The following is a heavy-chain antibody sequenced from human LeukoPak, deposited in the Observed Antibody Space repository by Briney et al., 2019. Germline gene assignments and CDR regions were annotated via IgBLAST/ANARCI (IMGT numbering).Heavy chain of an antibody. CDR2: IKSKIDAETT. CDR3: ATSGFVLVPAAQTHDF. CDR1: GFTFSNAW. J-gene: IGHJ4*02. Sequence: GGSLTLYCVASGFTFSNAWMGWVRQATGKGLEWVGRIKSKIDAETTDYAAPLKGRFIISRDDSEDTLYLQMNSLRLEDTAVYYCATSGFVLVPAAQTHDFWGQGTLVTVSS. V-gene: IGHV3-15*01. D-gene: IGHD2-2*01.